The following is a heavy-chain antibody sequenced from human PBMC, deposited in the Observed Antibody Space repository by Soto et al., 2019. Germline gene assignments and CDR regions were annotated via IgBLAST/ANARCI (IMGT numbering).Heavy chain of an antibody. CDR2: IYWDDEK. CDR3: AHTSGGGLLAS. D-gene: IGHD2-15*01. J-gene: IGHJ5*02. V-gene: IGHV2-5*02. CDR1: GFSLSSSGLG. Sequence: QITLKESGPTLVKPTQTLTLTCTFSGFSLSSSGLGVGWIRQPPGKALEWLALIYWDDEKRYRPSLKSKLTITKHTSKNQVALTMTNMDCVDTATYYCAHTSGGGLLASWGEGTLVTLSS.